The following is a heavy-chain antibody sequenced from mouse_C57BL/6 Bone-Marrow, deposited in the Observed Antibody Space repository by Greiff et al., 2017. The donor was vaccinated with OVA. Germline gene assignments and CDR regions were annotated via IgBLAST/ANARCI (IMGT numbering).Heavy chain of an antibody. Sequence: EVKVVESGGDLVKPGGSLKLSCAASGFTFSSYGMSWVRQTPDKRLEWVATISSGGSYTYYPDSVKGRFTISRDNAKNTLSLQMSSLKSEDTAMYYCARHYYGSSLGFAYWGQGTLVTVSA. CDR2: ISSGGSYT. J-gene: IGHJ3*01. CDR1: GFTFSSYG. V-gene: IGHV5-6*01. CDR3: ARHYYGSSLGFAY. D-gene: IGHD1-1*01.